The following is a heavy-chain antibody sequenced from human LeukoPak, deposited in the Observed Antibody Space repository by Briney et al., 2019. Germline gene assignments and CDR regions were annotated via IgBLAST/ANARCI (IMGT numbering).Heavy chain of an antibody. CDR2: IYYSGST. Sequence: SETLSLTCTVSGGSISSYYWSWIRQPPGKGLEWIGYIYYSGSTNYNPSLKSRVTISVDTSKNQFSLKLSSVTAADTAVCYCARGRDGPFLDYWGQGTLVTVSS. CDR1: GGSISSYY. CDR3: ARGRDGPFLDY. D-gene: IGHD5-24*01. V-gene: IGHV4-59*01. J-gene: IGHJ4*02.